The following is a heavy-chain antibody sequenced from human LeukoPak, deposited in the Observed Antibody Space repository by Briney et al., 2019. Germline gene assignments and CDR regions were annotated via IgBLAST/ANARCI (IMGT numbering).Heavy chain of an antibody. D-gene: IGHD6-25*01. CDR3: ARGYSTGWTYYFDY. CDR1: GGSISSYY. V-gene: IGHV4-59*01. CDR2: ISYSGST. J-gene: IGHJ4*02. Sequence: PSETLSLTCTVSGGSISSYYWSWIRQPPGKGLEWIGHISYSGSTNYNPSLKSRVTISVDTSKNHFSLKLNSVTAADTAVYYCARGYSTGWTYYFDYWGQGALVTVSS.